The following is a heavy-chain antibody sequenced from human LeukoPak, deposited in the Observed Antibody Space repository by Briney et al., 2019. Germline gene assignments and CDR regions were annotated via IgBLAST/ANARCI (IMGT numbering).Heavy chain of an antibody. J-gene: IGHJ4*02. Sequence: PGGSLRLSCAASGFTFSDYGMHWVRQAPGKGREWVAVVSYDGTNEKYADPVKGRFTISRDNSKNTLSLQMNSLRAGDTAVYYCAKDWANGDYIDHWGQGTLVTVSS. CDR2: VSYDGTNE. V-gene: IGHV3-30*18. D-gene: IGHD2-8*01. CDR1: GFTFSDYG. CDR3: AKDWANGDYIDH.